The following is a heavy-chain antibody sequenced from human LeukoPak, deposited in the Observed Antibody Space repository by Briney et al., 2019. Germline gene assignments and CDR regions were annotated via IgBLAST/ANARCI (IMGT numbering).Heavy chain of an antibody. CDR2: IYSGGST. CDR3: ASTHLGYCSSSSCQNDY. Sequence: QAGGSLRLSCAASGFTVSSNYMSWVRQAPGKGLEWVSVIYSGGSTYYADSVKGRFTISRDNSKNTLYLRMNSLRAEDTAVYYCASTHLGYCSSSSCQNDYWGQGTLVTVSS. V-gene: IGHV3-53*01. D-gene: IGHD2-2*01. J-gene: IGHJ4*02. CDR1: GFTVSSNY.